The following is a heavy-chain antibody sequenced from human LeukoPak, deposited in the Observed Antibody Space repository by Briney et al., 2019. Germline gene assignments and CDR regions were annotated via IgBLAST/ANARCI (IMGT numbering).Heavy chain of an antibody. Sequence: SVKVSCKASGGTFSSYAISWLRQAPGQGLEWMGGIIPIFGTANYAQKFQGRVTITADESTSTAYMELSSLRSEDTAVYYCARSLGYCTNGVCRDLGYWGQGTLVTVSS. V-gene: IGHV1-69*01. D-gene: IGHD2-8*01. J-gene: IGHJ4*02. CDR1: GGTFSSYA. CDR3: ARSLGYCTNGVCRDLGY. CDR2: IIPIFGTA.